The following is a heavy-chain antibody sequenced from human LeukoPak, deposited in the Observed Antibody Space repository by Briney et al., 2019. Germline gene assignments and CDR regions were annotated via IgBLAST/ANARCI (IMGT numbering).Heavy chain of an antibody. CDR2: IWYDGSNK. V-gene: IGHV3-33*01. Sequence: GGSLRLSCAASGFTFSSYGMHWVRQAPGKGLEWVAVIWYDGSNKYYADSVKGRFTISRDNSKNTLYLQMNSLRAEDTAVYYCARDLAMIVVVITWGLDYWGQGTLVTVSS. CDR3: ARDLAMIVVVITWGLDY. CDR1: GFTFSSYG. D-gene: IGHD3-22*01. J-gene: IGHJ4*02.